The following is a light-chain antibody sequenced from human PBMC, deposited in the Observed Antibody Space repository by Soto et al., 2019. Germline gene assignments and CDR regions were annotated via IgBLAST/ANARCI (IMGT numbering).Light chain of an antibody. CDR2: DVA. J-gene: IGKJ1*01. V-gene: IGKV1-17*01. Sequence: IQMTQSPSSLSASIGDRVTITCRASQGIRDDLGWYQQKPGKAPQRLIYDVARLQSGVPSRFSGSGSGTEITLTISSLQPEDIATYYCLQHHTYPWTFGHGTKVEIK. CDR1: QGIRDD. CDR3: LQHHTYPWT.